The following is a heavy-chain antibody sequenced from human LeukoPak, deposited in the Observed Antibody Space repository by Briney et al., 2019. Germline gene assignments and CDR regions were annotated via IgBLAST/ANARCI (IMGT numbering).Heavy chain of an antibody. CDR2: IIPIFGTA. CDR1: GGTFSSYA. CDR3: ARGAPPHPYYDSSGSLDY. D-gene: IGHD3-22*01. Sequence: SVKVSCKASGGTFSSYAISWVRQAPGQGLEWMGRIIPIFGTANYARKFQGRVTITTDESTSTAYMELSSLRSEDTAVYYCARGAPPHPYYDSSGSLDYWGQGTLVTVSS. J-gene: IGHJ4*02. V-gene: IGHV1-69*05.